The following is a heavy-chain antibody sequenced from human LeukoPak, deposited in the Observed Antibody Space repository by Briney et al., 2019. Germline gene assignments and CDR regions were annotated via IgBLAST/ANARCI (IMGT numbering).Heavy chain of an antibody. CDR1: GFTFSSYS. Sequence: GGSLRLSCAASGFTFSSYSMNWVRQAPGKGLEWVSSISSSSSYIYYADSMKGRFTISRDNAKKSLYLQMSSLRAEDTAVYYCAKGVEYSPAKPLDNWGQGTLVTVSS. V-gene: IGHV3-21*04. J-gene: IGHJ4*02. CDR3: AKGVEYSPAKPLDN. CDR2: ISSSSSYI. D-gene: IGHD2/OR15-2a*01.